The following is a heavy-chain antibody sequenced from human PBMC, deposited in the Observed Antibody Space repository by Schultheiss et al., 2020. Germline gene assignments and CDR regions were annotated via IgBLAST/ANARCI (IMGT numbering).Heavy chain of an antibody. CDR2: ISYDGSNK. CDR3: ARESGYDFWSGYGPGYMDV. J-gene: IGHJ6*03. Sequence: GGSMRLSCAASGFTFSSYAMHWVRQAPGKGLEWVAVISYDGSNKYYADSVKGRFTISRDNSKNTLYLQMNSLRAEDTAVYYCARESGYDFWSGYGPGYMDVWGTGTTVTVAS. CDR1: GFTFSSYA. V-gene: IGHV3-30-3*01. D-gene: IGHD3-3*01.